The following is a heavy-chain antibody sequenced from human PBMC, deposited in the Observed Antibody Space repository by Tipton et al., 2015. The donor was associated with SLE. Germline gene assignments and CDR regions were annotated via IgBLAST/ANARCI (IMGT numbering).Heavy chain of an antibody. Sequence: GSLRLSCAASGFTFSNYEMTWVRQAPGKGLECISYISSSGYTIYYADSVKGRVTISRDNAKNSLYLQMNSLRAEDTAVYFCARSRSALLKYYFMDVWGKGTTVIVSS. D-gene: IGHD3-3*01. CDR2: ISSSGYTI. CDR3: ARSRSALLKYYFMDV. J-gene: IGHJ6*03. V-gene: IGHV3-48*03. CDR1: GFTFSNYE.